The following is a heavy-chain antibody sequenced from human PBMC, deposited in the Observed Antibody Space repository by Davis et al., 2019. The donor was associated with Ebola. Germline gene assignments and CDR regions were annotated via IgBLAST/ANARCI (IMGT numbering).Heavy chain of an antibody. CDR3: AALFSGSYLAYVDV. V-gene: IGHV4-61*08. CDR1: SGSFNSNVYP. CDR2: IYNRGTT. D-gene: IGHD1-26*01. J-gene: IGHJ6*03. Sequence: MPSEILSLTFTVLSGSFNSNVYPWHCIRQSPEKGLEWIGFIYNRGTTNYNPSLNSRVTISKDTSRNQFSLELRSVTAADTAVYYCAALFSGSYLAYVDVWGKGTTVTVS.